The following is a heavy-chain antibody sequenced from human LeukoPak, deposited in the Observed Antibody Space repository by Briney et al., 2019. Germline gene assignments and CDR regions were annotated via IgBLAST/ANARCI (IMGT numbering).Heavy chain of an antibody. CDR3: ARVLGGYYFDY. D-gene: IGHD7-27*01. CDR1: GFTVSSNY. Sequence: GGSLRLSCVASGFTVSSNYMSWVRQAPGKGLEWVSVIYSGGSTYYADSVKGRFTISRDNSKNTLYLQMNSLRAEDTAVYYCARVLGGYYFDYWGQGTLVTVSS. CDR2: IYSGGST. V-gene: IGHV3-53*01. J-gene: IGHJ4*02.